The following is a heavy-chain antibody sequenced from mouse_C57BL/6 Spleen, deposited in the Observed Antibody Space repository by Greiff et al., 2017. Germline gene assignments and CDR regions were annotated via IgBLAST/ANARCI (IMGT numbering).Heavy chain of an antibody. CDR2: ILPGSGRN. D-gene: IGHD1-1*01. CDR3: ANDGPYVGFSY. V-gene: IGHV1-9*01. J-gene: IGHJ3*01. Sequence: VKLQESGAELMKPGASVKLSCKATGYTFPGYWIAWVKQRPGHGLEWIGEILPGSGRNNYNEKFKGKATFTADTSSNTAYLQLSSLTTEDSAIYYCANDGPYVGFSYWGQGTLVTVSA. CDR1: GYTFPGYW.